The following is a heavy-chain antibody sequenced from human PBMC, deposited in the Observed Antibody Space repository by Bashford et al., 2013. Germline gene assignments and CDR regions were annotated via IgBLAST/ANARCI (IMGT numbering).Heavy chain of an antibody. CDR2: INHSGST. CDR1: GGSVNSHNYY. J-gene: IGHJ4*02. Sequence: SETLSLTCTVSGGSVNSHNYYWNWVRLPPGKGLEWIGEINHSGSTYDNPSLKSRVTISVDTSKNQFSLKLNSVTAADTSVYYCASGSGDYYFVDYWGQGTLVTVSS. V-gene: IGHV4-39*01. D-gene: IGHD3-22*01. CDR3: ASGSGDYYFVDY.